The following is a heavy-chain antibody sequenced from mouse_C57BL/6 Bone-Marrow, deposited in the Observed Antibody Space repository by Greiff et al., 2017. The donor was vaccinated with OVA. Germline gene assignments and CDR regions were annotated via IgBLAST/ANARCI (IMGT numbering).Heavy chain of an antibody. J-gene: IGHJ2*01. CDR2: IHPNSGST. V-gene: IGHV1-64*01. CDR3: ARYLYYGNRDY. D-gene: IGHD2-1*01. CDR1: GYTFTSYW. Sequence: QVQLQQPGAELVKPGASVKLSCKASGYTFTSYWMHWVKQRPGQGLEWIGMIHPNSGSTNSNEKFKSKATLTVDKSSSTAYMQLSSLTSEDSAVYYCARYLYYGNRDYWGQGTTLTVSS.